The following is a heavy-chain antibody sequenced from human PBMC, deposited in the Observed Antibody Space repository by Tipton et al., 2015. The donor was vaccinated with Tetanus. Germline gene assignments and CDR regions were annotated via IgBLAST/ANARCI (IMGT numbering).Heavy chain of an antibody. D-gene: IGHD2-8*01. CDR3: GRGQCTDGVCKFDF. J-gene: IGHJ4*02. CDR1: GYIFTNYW. Sequence: QLVQSGGEVKKPGESLKISCRGSGYIFTNYWIGWVRQKPGKGLEWMGIIYPGDSDTRYSPSFQGQVTISVDKSINTAYLQWSSLKAADPSMLYCGRGQCTDGVCKFDFWGQGALVTVAS. V-gene: IGHV5-51*01. CDR2: IYPGDSDT.